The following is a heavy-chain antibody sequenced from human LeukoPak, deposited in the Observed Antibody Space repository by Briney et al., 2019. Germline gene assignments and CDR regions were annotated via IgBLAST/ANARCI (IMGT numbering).Heavy chain of an antibody. CDR1: GFTFSSYS. V-gene: IGHV3-21*01. Sequence: GGPLRLSCAASGFTFSSYSMNWVRQAPGKGLEWVSSISSSSSYIYYADSVKGRFTISRDNAKNSLYLQMNSLRAEDTAVYYCAIHPPDSSSWYDFDYWGQGTLVTVSS. CDR2: ISSSSSYI. CDR3: AIHPPDSSSWYDFDY. J-gene: IGHJ4*02. D-gene: IGHD6-13*01.